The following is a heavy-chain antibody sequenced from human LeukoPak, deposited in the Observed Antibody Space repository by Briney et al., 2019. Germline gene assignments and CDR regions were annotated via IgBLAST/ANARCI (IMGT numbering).Heavy chain of an antibody. CDR2: INPNSGGT. J-gene: IGHJ6*03. Sequence: ASVKVSCKASGYTFTGYYMHWVRQAPGQGLEWMGWINPNSGGTNYAQKFQGRVTMTGDTSISTAYMELSRLRSDDTAVYYCARGVDSSSLYYYYYYMDVWGKGTTVTVSS. CDR3: ARGVDSSSLYYYYYYMDV. D-gene: IGHD6-13*01. CDR1: GYTFTGYY. V-gene: IGHV1-2*02.